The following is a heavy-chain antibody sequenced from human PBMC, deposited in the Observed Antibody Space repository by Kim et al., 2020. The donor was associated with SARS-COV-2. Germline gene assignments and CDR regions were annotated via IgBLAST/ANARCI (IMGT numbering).Heavy chain of an antibody. J-gene: IGHJ4*02. Sequence: YNPALKSRVTISVDTSKNQFSLKLSSVTAADTAVYYCARVSYGGYEGFDYWGQGTLVTVSS. D-gene: IGHD5-12*01. CDR3: ARVSYGGYEGFDY. V-gene: IGHV4-30-2*04.